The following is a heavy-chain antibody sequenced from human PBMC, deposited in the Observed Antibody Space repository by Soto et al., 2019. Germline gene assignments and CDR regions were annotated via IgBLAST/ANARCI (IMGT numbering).Heavy chain of an antibody. V-gene: IGHV1-69*06. Sequence: SVKVSCKASGGTFSSYAISWVRQAPGQGLEVIGGIIPICGTANYAQKFQGRVTITADKSTSAAYMELSSQRSDDTAVYYCARDPYGASGSSSAYYYSYYGLAVWGQGTTVTVSS. D-gene: IGHD6-6*01. CDR1: GGTFSSYA. J-gene: IGHJ6*02. CDR2: IIPICGTA. CDR3: ARDPYGASGSSSAYYYSYYGLAV.